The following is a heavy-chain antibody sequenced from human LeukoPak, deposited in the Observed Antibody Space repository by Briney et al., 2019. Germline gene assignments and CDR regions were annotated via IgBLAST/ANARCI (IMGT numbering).Heavy chain of an antibody. J-gene: IGHJ3*02. Sequence: SETLSLTCAVSGGSISSSNWWSWVRQPPGKGLEWIGEIYHSGSTNYNPSLKSRVTISVDKSKNQFSLKLSSASGPDTAVYYCARTWELMRRKHASDIWGQGTMVTVSS. V-gene: IGHV4-4*02. CDR3: ARTWELMRRKHASDI. D-gene: IGHD1-26*01. CDR1: GGSISSSNW. CDR2: IYHSGST.